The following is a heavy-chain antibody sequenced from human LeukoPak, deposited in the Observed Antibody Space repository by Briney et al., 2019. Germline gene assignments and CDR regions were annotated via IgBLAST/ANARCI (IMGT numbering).Heavy chain of an antibody. CDR3: AISGYCSSTSCYFFDY. V-gene: IGHV4-38-2*02. CDR2: IYHSGST. J-gene: IGHJ4*02. D-gene: IGHD2-2*01. CDR1: GYSISSGYY. Sequence: SETLSLTCTVSGYSISSGYYWGWIRQPPGKGLEWIGSIYHSGSTYYNPSLKSRVTISVDTSKNQFSLKLSSVTAADTAVYYCAISGYCSSTSCYFFDYWGQGTLVTVSS.